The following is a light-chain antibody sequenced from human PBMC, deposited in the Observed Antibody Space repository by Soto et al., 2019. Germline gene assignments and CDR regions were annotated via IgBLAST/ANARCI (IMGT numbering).Light chain of an antibody. J-gene: IGLJ1*01. CDR1: SRDVGAFNY. V-gene: IGLV2-14*01. CDR2: EVN. CDR3: SSYTSMSTYV. Sequence: QSVLTQPASVSGSPGQSITISCTGTSRDVGAFNYVSWYQQHPDKAPKLLISEVNNRPSGVSHRCSGSKSGNTASLTISGLQAEDEADYYCSSYTSMSTYVFGTGTKLTVL.